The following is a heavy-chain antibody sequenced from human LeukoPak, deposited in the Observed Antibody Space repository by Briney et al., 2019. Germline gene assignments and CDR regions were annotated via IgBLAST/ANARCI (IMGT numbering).Heavy chain of an antibody. CDR3: ARGGASLCSSTSCLTGRSNWFVP. CDR1: GYTFTSYD. Sequence: PLASEKVSCKASGYTFTSYDIKWVRQATGQGLEWMGWMNPNSGNTGYAQKFQGRVTMTRNTSIRTAYVELSRLRSEDTAVYYCARGGASLCSSTSCLTGRSNWFVPWGQGTLVTVSS. CDR2: MNPNSGNT. V-gene: IGHV1-8*01. D-gene: IGHD2-2*01. J-gene: IGHJ5*02.